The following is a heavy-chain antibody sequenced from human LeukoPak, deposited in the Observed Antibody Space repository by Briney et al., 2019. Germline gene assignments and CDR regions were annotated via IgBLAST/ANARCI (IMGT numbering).Heavy chain of an antibody. D-gene: IGHD2-2*01. CDR2: MNPNSGNT. J-gene: IGHJ4*02. CDR3: ARGPRVCSSTSCLMGQESSDY. CDR1: GYTFTSYD. Sequence: ASVKVSCKASGYTFTSYDINWVRQATGQGLEWMGWMNPNSGNTGYAQKFQGRVTMTRNTSISTAYMELSSLRSEDTAVYYCARGPRVCSSTSCLMGQESSDYWGQGTLVTVSS. V-gene: IGHV1-8*01.